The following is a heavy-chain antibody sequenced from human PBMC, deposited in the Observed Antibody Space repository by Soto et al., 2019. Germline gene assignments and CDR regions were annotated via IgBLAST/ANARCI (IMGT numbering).Heavy chain of an antibody. CDR1: GYTFTSYD. CDR2: MNPNSGNT. V-gene: IGHV1-8*01. D-gene: IGHD3-3*01. Sequence: GASVKVSCKASGYTFTSYDINWVRQATGQGLEWMGWMNPNSGNTGYAQKFQGRFTMTRNTSISTAYMELSSLRSEDTAVYYCARAFTYYDFWSGYSNYYGMDVWGQGTTVTVSS. J-gene: IGHJ6*02. CDR3: ARAFTYYDFWSGYSNYYGMDV.